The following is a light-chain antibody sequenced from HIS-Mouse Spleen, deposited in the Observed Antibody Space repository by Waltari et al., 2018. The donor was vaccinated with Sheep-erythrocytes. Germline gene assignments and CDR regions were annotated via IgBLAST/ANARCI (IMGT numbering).Light chain of an antibody. CDR1: QSVLYSSNNKNY. V-gene: IGKV4-1*01. CDR2: WAS. CDR3: QQYYSTLT. Sequence: DIVMTQSPDSLAVSLGERATINCKSSQSVLYSSNNKNYLAWYKQKPGQPPKLLLYWASTRESGVPDRFSGSGSGTDFTLTISSLQAEDVAVYYCQQYYSTLTFGGGTKVEIK. J-gene: IGKJ4*01.